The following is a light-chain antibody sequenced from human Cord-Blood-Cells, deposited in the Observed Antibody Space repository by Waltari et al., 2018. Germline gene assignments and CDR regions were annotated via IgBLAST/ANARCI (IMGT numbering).Light chain of an antibody. J-gene: IGKJ1*01. CDR2: DAS. Sequence: DIQMTQSPSTLSASVGDRVTITCRASQSISSWLARYKQKPGKAPKILIYDASSLESGVPSRFSGSGSGTEFTLTISSLQPADFATYYCQQYNSYSPWTFGQGTKVEIK. CDR1: QSISSW. CDR3: QQYNSYSPWT. V-gene: IGKV1-5*01.